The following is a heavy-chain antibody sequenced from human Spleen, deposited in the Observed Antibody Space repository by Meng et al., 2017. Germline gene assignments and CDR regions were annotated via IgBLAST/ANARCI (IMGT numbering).Heavy chain of an antibody. CDR1: GFTFSNAW. CDR3: AISRGFAY. Sequence: LTCAASGFTFSNAWMTWVRQAPGKGLEWVANIKEDGSEKYYVDSVKGRFTISRDNAKNSLYLQMNSLRAEDTAVYYCAISRGFAYWGQGALVTVSS. CDR2: IKEDGSEK. D-gene: IGHD3-16*02. V-gene: IGHV3-7*01. J-gene: IGHJ4*02.